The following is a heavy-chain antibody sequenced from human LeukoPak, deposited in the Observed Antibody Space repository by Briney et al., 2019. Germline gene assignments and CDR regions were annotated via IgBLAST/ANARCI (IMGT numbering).Heavy chain of an antibody. V-gene: IGHV4-30-4*01. Sequence: PSQTLSLTCTVSGGSISSGDYYWSWLRQPPGKGLEWIGYIYYSGSTYYNPSLKSRVTISVDTSKNQFSLKLSSVTAADTAVYYCARATAGDYYDSSGYPMGPGYFDYWGQGTLVTVSS. CDR2: IYYSGST. CDR3: ARATAGDYYDSSGYPMGPGYFDY. CDR1: GGSISSGDYY. D-gene: IGHD3-22*01. J-gene: IGHJ4*02.